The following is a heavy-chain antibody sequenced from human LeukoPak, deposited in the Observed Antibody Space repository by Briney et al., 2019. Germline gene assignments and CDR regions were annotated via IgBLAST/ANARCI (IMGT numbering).Heavy chain of an antibody. CDR2: ISGYNGNT. CDR1: GYSFISYG. V-gene: IGHV1-18*01. Sequence: ASVKVSCKASGYSFISYGISWVRQAPGQGLEWMGWISGYNGNTNYAQKFQGRVTMTTDTSTSTAYMDLRSLRSDDTAVYYCAKRYCSSTSCHYFDYWGQGTLVTVSS. D-gene: IGHD2-2*01. CDR3: AKRYCSSTSCHYFDY. J-gene: IGHJ4*02.